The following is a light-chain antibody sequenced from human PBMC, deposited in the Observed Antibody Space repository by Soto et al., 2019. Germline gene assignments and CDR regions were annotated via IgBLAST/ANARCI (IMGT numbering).Light chain of an antibody. V-gene: IGKV1-27*01. J-gene: IGKJ4*01. CDR1: QAISNY. CDR2: AAS. Sequence: DIQMTQSPSSLSASVGDRVTITCRASQAISNYLAWYQQKPGKVPKLLIYAASTLQSGVPSRFSGSGSATDFTLTISSLQPEDVATYYCQKYKSAPHTFGGGTKVEIK. CDR3: QKYKSAPHT.